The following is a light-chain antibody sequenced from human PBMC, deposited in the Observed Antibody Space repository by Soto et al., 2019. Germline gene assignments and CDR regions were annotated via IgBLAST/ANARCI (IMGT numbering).Light chain of an antibody. V-gene: IGKV1-39*01. J-gene: IGKJ1*01. CDR3: QHCYTSPGP. CDR1: QSIASY. Sequence: DIPMAQSPSSLAASVCSLGTITCGASQSIASYLNWYQQKPGKAPKLLIYAESTLQGGVPLRFSGSGSGTDFTLTIISLHPEDFATYYCQHCYTSPGPFGQGTKVEIK. CDR2: AES.